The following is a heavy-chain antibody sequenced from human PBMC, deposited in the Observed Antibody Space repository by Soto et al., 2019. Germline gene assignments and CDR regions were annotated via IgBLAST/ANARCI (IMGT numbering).Heavy chain of an antibody. Sequence: TSETQSLTCSVSGGSVTSGSYYWSWIRQPPGKGLEWIGYIYSSGSTNYNPSLKSRVTISVDTSKNQFSLKVSSVTAADTAVYYCARYYYDTSAYYLTWFDPWGQGTLVTVSS. J-gene: IGHJ5*02. CDR3: ARYYYDTSAYYLTWFDP. CDR2: IYSSGST. V-gene: IGHV4-61*01. D-gene: IGHD3-22*01. CDR1: GGSVTSGSYY.